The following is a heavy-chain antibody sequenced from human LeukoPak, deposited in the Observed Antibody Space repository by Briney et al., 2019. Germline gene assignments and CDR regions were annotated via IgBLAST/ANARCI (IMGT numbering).Heavy chain of an antibody. CDR2: IRYDGNNE. Sequence: PGGSLRLSCAASGFSFRNYGMHWVRQAPGKGLEWVSFIRYDGNNEFYADSVKGRFTISRDNSKNTLYLQMNSLRGEDTAVYYCASHQGSGSYFDHWGQGSLVTVSS. J-gene: IGHJ4*02. CDR1: GFSFRNYG. D-gene: IGHD1-26*01. V-gene: IGHV3-30*02. CDR3: ASHQGSGSYFDH.